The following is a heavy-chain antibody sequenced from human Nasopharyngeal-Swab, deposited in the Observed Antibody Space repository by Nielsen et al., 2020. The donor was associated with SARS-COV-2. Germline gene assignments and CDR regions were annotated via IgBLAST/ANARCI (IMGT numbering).Heavy chain of an antibody. V-gene: IGHV4-4*02. D-gene: IGHD2-15*01. Sequence: WIRQPPGKGLEWIGEIYHSGSTNYNPSLKSRATISVDKSKNQFSLKLSSVTAADTAVYYCARALGYCSGGSCPLWYYGMDVWGQGTTVTVSS. CDR2: IYHSGST. J-gene: IGHJ6*02. CDR3: ARALGYCSGGSCPLWYYGMDV.